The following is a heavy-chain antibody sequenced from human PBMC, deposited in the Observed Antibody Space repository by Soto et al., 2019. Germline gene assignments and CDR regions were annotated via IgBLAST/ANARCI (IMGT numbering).Heavy chain of an antibody. D-gene: IGHD4-17*01. CDR2: IYYSGST. V-gene: IGHV4-31*03. J-gene: IGHJ4*02. CDR3: WAGARYGPYGGNEEIDY. Sequence: QVQLQESGPGLVKPSQTLSLTCTVSGGSISSGGYYWSWIRQHPGKGLEWIGYIYYSGSTYYNPSLKRRVTRSVDTSKNQFTLKLSSVTAADTAVYYCWAGARYGPYGGNEEIDYWGQGTLVTVSS. CDR1: GGSISSGGYY.